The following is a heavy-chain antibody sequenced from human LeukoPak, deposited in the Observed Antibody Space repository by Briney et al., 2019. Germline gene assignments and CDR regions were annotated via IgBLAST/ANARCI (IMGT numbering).Heavy chain of an antibody. CDR2: ISGSGGGT. Sequence: GSLRLSCAASGFTFSSYAMSWVRQAPGKGLEWVSSISGSGGGTYYSDSVKGRFTISRDNSKNTLYLQMNSLRAEDTAVYYCARDYGGNLSFDYWGQGTLVTASS. J-gene: IGHJ4*02. D-gene: IGHD4-23*01. CDR3: ARDYGGNLSFDY. V-gene: IGHV3-23*01. CDR1: GFTFSSYA.